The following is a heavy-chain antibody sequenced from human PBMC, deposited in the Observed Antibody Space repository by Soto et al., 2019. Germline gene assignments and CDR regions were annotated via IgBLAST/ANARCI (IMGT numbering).Heavy chain of an antibody. CDR2: INGYNGNT. CDR3: ARGDSPVQFDY. D-gene: IGHD4-4*01. CDR1: GYTFINYG. V-gene: IGHV1-18*01. Sequence: QVQLVQSGAEMRKPGASVKVSCKTSGYTFINYGISWVRQAPGQGLAWMGWINGYNGNTNYAQNFQGRVAMTTDTSTRTVYMELRNLRSDDTAVYYCARGDSPVQFDYWGQGTLVTVSS. J-gene: IGHJ4*02.